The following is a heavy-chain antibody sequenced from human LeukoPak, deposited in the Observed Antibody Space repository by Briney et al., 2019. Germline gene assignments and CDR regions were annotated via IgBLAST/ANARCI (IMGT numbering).Heavy chain of an antibody. D-gene: IGHD6-13*01. Sequence: GASVKVSCKASGYTFTSYDINWVRQATGQGLEWMGWMNPNSGNTGYAQKFQGRVSITRNTSISTAYMELSSLRSEDTAVYYCARVSGSSWYGGWFDPWGQGTLVTVSS. CDR3: ARVSGSSWYGGWFDP. V-gene: IGHV1-8*03. J-gene: IGHJ5*02. CDR1: GYTFTSYD. CDR2: MNPNSGNT.